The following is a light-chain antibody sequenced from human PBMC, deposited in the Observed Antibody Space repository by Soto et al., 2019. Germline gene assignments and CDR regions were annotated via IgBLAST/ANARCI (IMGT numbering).Light chain of an antibody. Sequence: DIVLTQSPGTLSLSPGERGTLSCMASQSVSGSVLAWYQQKPGQAPWLLLYGAYRRATGIPGRFSGGGSGTDFTLTIRRLEPEDFAVYFGQKYAGPTTTFGNGTRR. CDR3: QKYAGPTTT. J-gene: IGKJ5*01. CDR1: QSVSGSV. CDR2: GAY. V-gene: IGKV3-20*01.